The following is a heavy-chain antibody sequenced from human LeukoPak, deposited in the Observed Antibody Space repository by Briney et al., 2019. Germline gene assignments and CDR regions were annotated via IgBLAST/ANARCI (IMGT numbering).Heavy chain of an antibody. CDR2: ISGSGGST. CDR1: GFTFSSYA. V-gene: IGHV3-23*01. CDR3: AKSYSLRGPNIEVGY. J-gene: IGHJ4*02. D-gene: IGHD6-13*01. Sequence: GGSLRLSCAPSGFTFSSYAMRWVRQAPGKGLEWVSAISGSGGSTYYADSVKGRFTISRDNSKNTLYLQMNSLRAEDTAVYYCAKSYSLRGPNIEVGYWGQGTLVTVSS.